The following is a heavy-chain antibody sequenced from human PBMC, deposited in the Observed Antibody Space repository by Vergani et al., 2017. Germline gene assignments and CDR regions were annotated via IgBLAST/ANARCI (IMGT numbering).Heavy chain of an antibody. CDR2: LNPTTGHT. J-gene: IGHJ4*02. CDR1: GYIFKNYY. CDR3: ARSIGYSAGATCRAYYFYY. V-gene: IGHV1-46*02. D-gene: IGHD2-21*01. Sequence: VQLVQSGAEVRKPGASVTVSCTASGYIFKNYYIHWLRQAPGQAFEWMGILNPTTGHTTSAQKFMGKVDMTRDPSTDTSTRTVQMTLSSLRSKDTAVYYCARSIGYSAGATCRAYYFYYWGQGTRVTVSS.